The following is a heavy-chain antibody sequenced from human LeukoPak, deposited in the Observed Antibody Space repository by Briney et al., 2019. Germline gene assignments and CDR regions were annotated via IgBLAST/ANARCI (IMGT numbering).Heavy chain of an antibody. D-gene: IGHD2-2*01. Sequence: GGSLRLSCAASGFTFSNYAMSWVRQAPGKGLEWVSGISGSGGSTYYADSVKGRFAISRDNSKNTLYLQMNSLRAEDTAVYYCAKGVIPAVDYWGQGTLVTVSS. V-gene: IGHV3-23*01. CDR3: AKGVIPAVDY. CDR1: GFTFSNYA. J-gene: IGHJ4*02. CDR2: ISGSGGST.